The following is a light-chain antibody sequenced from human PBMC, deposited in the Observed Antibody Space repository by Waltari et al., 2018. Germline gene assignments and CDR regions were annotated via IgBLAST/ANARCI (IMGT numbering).Light chain of an antibody. V-gene: IGKV3-11*01. CDR2: GAS. CDR3: QQRGHWPRIT. CDR1: QSVSSK. J-gene: IGKJ5*01. Sequence: EIVLTQSPATLSLSPGERATLSCRASQSVSSKLAWYQQKPGQAPRLLIYGASHRATGIPARFSGSGSGTEFTLTISSLEPEDSAVYYCQQRGHWPRITFGPGTRLEIK.